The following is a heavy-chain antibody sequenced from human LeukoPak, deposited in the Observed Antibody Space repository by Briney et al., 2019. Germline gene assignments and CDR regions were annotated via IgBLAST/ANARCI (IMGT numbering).Heavy chain of an antibody. CDR2: ISAYNGNT. CDR3: ARATGPAAMCAFDI. CDR1: GYIFTSYG. J-gene: IGHJ3*02. V-gene: IGHV1-18*01. Sequence: GASVKVSCKASGYIFTSYGISWVRQAPGQGLEWMGWISAYNGNTNYAQKLQGRVTMTTDTSTSTAYMELRSLRSDDTAVYYCARATGPAAMCAFDIWGQGTMVTVSS. D-gene: IGHD2-2*01.